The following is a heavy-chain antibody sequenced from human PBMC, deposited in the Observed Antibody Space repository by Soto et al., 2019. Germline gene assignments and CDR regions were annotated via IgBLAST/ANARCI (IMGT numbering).Heavy chain of an antibody. D-gene: IGHD6-13*01. V-gene: IGHV3-9*01. CDR2: ISWNSGSI. CDR3: AKDPYSSSWGGWFDP. J-gene: IGHJ5*02. Sequence: EVQLVESGGGLVQPGRSLRLSCAASGFTFDDYVMHWVRQAPGKGLEWVSGISWNSGSIGYADSVKGRFTISRDNAKNSLYLQMNGLRAEDTALYSCAKDPYSSSWGGWFDPWGQGTLVIVSS. CDR1: GFTFDDYV.